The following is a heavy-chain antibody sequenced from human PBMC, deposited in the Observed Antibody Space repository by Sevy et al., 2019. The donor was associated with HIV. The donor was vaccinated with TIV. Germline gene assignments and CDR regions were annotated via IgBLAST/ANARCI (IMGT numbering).Heavy chain of an antibody. Sequence: GGSLRRSCAASGFTFSSYAMSWVRQAPGKGLEWVSAISGSGGSTYYADSVKGRFTISRDNSKNTLYLQMNSLRAEDTAVYYCAKVKSGWYRDYLDYWGQGTLVTVSS. CDR2: ISGSGGST. V-gene: IGHV3-23*01. CDR3: AKVKSGWYRDYLDY. D-gene: IGHD6-19*01. J-gene: IGHJ4*02. CDR1: GFTFSSYA.